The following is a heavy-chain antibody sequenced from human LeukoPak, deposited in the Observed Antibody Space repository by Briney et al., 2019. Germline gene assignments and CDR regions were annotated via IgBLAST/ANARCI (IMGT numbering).Heavy chain of an antibody. CDR3: ARDAPTAYCIGGTCYFDY. D-gene: IGHD2-15*01. J-gene: IGHJ4*02. CDR1: GFTFSSYW. CDR2: IKQDGGEK. V-gene: IGHV3-7*03. Sequence: GGSLRLSCAASGFTFSSYWMSWVRQAPGKGLEWVANIKQDGGEKYYVDSVKGRFTISRDNAKNSLYLQMNSLRAEDTAVYYCARDAPTAYCIGGTCYFDYWGQGTLVTVSS.